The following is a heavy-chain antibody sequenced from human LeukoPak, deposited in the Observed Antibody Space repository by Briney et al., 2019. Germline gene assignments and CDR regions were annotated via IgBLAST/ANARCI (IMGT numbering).Heavy chain of an antibody. V-gene: IGHV3-9*01. CDR1: GFTFDDYA. D-gene: IGHD3-9*01. Sequence: PGRSLRLSCAASGFTFDDYAMHWVRQAPGKGLEWVSGISWNSGSIGYADSVKGRFTISRDNAKNSLYLQMNSLRAEDTALSYCAKDGDILTGYYFDYWGQGTLVTVSS. CDR2: ISWNSGSI. J-gene: IGHJ4*02. CDR3: AKDGDILTGYYFDY.